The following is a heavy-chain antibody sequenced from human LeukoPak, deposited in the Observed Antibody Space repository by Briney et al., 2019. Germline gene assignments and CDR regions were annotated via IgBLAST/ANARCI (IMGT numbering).Heavy chain of an antibody. Sequence: SETLSLTCTVSGGSISSYYWSWIRQPPGKGLEWIGYIYYSGSTNHNPSLKSRVTISVDTSKNQFSLKLSSVTAADTAVYYCARFAPVWFGELSSAPLDYWGQGTLVTVSS. CDR3: ARFAPVWFGELSSAPLDY. CDR1: GGSISSYY. V-gene: IGHV4-59*12. J-gene: IGHJ4*02. D-gene: IGHD3-10*01. CDR2: IYYSGST.